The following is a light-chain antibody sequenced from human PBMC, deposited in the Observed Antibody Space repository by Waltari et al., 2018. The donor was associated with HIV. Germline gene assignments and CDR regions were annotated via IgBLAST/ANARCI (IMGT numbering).Light chain of an antibody. CDR1: QSVSSN. Sequence: ATLSVSPGERATLSCRASQSVSSNLAWYQQKPGQAPRVLIYGASTRATGIPARFSGSGSGTEFTLTISSLQSEDFAVYYCHQYNNWPQTFGQGTKVEIK. CDR2: GAS. CDR3: HQYNNWPQT. V-gene: IGKV3-15*01. J-gene: IGKJ1*01.